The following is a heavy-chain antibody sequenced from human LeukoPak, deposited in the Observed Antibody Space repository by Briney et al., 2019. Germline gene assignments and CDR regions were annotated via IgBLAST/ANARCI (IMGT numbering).Heavy chain of an antibody. CDR1: GYTFTSYY. CDR3: AREMGPLRTYYYYYMDV. J-gene: IGHJ6*03. D-gene: IGHD4-17*01. V-gene: IGHV1-46*01. CDR2: INPSGGST. Sequence: ASVKVSCKASGYTFTSYYMHWVRQAPGQGLEWMGIINPSGGSTNYAQKFQGRVTITADESTSTAYMELGSLRSEDTAVYYCAREMGPLRTYYYYYMDVWGKGTTVTVSS.